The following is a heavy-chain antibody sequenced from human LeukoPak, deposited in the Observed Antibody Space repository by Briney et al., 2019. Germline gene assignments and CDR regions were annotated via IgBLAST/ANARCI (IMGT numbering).Heavy chain of an antibody. J-gene: IGHJ5*02. D-gene: IGHD3-3*01. CDR1: GFTFSSYA. Sequence: GGSLRLSCAASGFTFSSYAMSWVRQAPGKGLEWVSAISGSGGSTYYADSVKGRFTISRDNSKNTLYLQMNSLRAEDTAVYYCAKDQDYDFWSGSYGLYNWFDPWGQGTLVTVSS. CDR3: AKDQDYDFWSGSYGLYNWFDP. V-gene: IGHV3-23*01. CDR2: ISGSGGST.